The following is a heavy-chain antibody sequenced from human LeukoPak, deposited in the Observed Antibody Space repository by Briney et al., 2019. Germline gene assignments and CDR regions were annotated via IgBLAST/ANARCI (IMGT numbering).Heavy chain of an antibody. Sequence: AGYLSLSGAASGFTCSSYWMHWVRQAPGKGLVWGSSIKSDGRSTNYADSVRGRFTIARDNGKNTLDRRMHRLGAEDTAVYYCARERKYDSNFDYWGQGTLVTVSS. CDR3: ARERKYDSNFDY. CDR1: GFTCSSYW. J-gene: IGHJ4*02. CDR2: IKSDGRST. D-gene: IGHD1-1*01. V-gene: IGHV3-74*01.